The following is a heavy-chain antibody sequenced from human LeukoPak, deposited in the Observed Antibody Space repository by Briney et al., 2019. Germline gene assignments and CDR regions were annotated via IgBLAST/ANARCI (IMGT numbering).Heavy chain of an antibody. CDR1: GFTLSNFG. J-gene: IGHJ4*02. D-gene: IGHD2-21*02. Sequence: GGSLRLSCEASGFTLSNFGMSWVRQAPGKGPEWVSSISGSGDSTFYADSVKGRFSISRDNSKNTLYLQVNGLRTEDTAVYYCAKDRLLNCRGDCYIFDYWGQGTVVTVSS. V-gene: IGHV3-23*01. CDR2: ISGSGDST. CDR3: AKDRLLNCRGDCYIFDY.